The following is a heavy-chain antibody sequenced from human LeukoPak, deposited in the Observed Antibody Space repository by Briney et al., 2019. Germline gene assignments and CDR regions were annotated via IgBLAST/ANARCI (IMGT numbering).Heavy chain of an antibody. CDR1: GFTFSNTW. V-gene: IGHV3-15*01. CDR3: ATLTVRGVINI. J-gene: IGHJ4*02. Sequence: PGGSLRLSCAAPGFTFSNTWMNWVRQAPGKGLEWVGRIQSKTDGGTTEYAAPVKGRFTISRDDSKTTLYLQMNSLKTEDTAVYYCATLTVRGVINIWGQGTLVTVSS. D-gene: IGHD3-10*01. CDR2: IQSKTDGGTT.